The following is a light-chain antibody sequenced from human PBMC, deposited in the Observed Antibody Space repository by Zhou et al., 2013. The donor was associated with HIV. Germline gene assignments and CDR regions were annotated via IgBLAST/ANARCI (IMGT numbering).Light chain of an antibody. V-gene: IGKV1-39*01. J-gene: IGKJ1*01. CDR2: SAS. CDR1: QSISNY. Sequence: DIQMTQSPASLSASVGDKVSITCRASQSISNYLSWYQQKPGQAPKLLIYSASFLESGVPSRFRGSGSGTDFTLTISGLQPDDFATYYCQQYASYSQTFGQGTKVDIK. CDR3: QQYASYSQT.